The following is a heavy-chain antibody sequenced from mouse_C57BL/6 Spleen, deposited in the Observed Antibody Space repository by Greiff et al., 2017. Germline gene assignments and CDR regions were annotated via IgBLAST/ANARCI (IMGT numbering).Heavy chain of an antibody. CDR3: ARHPQLAFDY. Sequence: EVQVVESGGDLVKPGGSLKLSCAASGFTFSSYGMSWVRQTPDKRLEWVATISSGGSYTYYPDSVKGRFTISRDNAKNTLYLQMSSLKSEYTAMYYCARHPQLAFDYWGQGTTLTVAS. J-gene: IGHJ2*01. CDR1: GFTFSSYG. D-gene: IGHD4-1*02. CDR2: ISSGGSYT. V-gene: IGHV5-6*01.